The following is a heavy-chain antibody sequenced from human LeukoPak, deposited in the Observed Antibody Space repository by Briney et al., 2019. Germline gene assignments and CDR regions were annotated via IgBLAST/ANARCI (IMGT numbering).Heavy chain of an antibody. J-gene: IGHJ4*02. Sequence: GASVKVSCKASGYTFTSYGMSWVRQAPGQGLERISWIRAYNSNTHYAENYQGRVTMTTDTSTSTAYIELRSLTSDDKAVFYCARDLEYSSSSDIPLDYWGQGTLVTVSS. CDR2: IRAYNSNT. CDR3: ARDLEYSSSSDIPLDY. V-gene: IGHV1-18*01. CDR1: GYTFTSYG. D-gene: IGHD6-6*01.